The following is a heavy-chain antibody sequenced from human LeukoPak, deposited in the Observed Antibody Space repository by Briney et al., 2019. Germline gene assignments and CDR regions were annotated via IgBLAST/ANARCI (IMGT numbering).Heavy chain of an antibody. D-gene: IGHD3-22*01. V-gene: IGHV1-18*01. CDR1: GYTFTSYG. J-gene: IGHJ4*02. Sequence: ASVKVPCKASGYTFTSYGISWVRQAPGQGLEWMGWISAYNGNTNYAQKLQGRVTMTTDTSTSTAYMELRCLRSDDTAVYYCAMYYYDSSGYSPQFYWGQGTLVTVSS. CDR3: AMYYYDSSGYSPQFY. CDR2: ISAYNGNT.